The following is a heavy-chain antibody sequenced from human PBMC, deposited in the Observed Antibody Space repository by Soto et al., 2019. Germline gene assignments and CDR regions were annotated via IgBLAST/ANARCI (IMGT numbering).Heavy chain of an antibody. J-gene: IGHJ3*02. CDR2: IDPSDSYT. CDR3: ATSIVRATPGAFDI. CDR1: GYSFTSYW. Sequence: ETLNISCKGSGYSFTSYWISWVRQIPGKGLEWMGRIDPSDSYTNYSPSFQGHVTISADKSISTAYLQWSSLKASDTAMYYCATSIVRATPGAFDIWGQGTMVTVSS. V-gene: IGHV5-10-1*01. D-gene: IGHD1-26*01.